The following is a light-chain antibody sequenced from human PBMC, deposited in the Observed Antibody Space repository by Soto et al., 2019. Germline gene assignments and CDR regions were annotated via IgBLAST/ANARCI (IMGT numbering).Light chain of an antibody. Sequence: EIVLTQSPATLSLSPGERATLSCRASQSVSSYLAWYQQKPGQGPRLLIYDASDRATGIPARFSGSGSATDFTLTISSLEPEDFAVYYCQQRSNWPYTFGQGTKLAIK. V-gene: IGKV3-11*01. CDR3: QQRSNWPYT. J-gene: IGKJ2*01. CDR2: DAS. CDR1: QSVSSY.